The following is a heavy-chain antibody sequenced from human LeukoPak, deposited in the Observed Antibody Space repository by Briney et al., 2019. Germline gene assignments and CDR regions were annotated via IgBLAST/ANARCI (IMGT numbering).Heavy chain of an antibody. V-gene: IGHV4-4*07. D-gene: IGHD2-15*01. J-gene: IGHJ4*02. CDR1: SASINRHY. CDR2: IYISGST. Sequence: KPSETLSLTCTVSSASINRHYSSWIRQPAGKGLEWIGHIYISGSTNYNSSLQSRVTMSVDTSKNQFSLKLSSVTAADTAVYYCARALTPLPGSYYLHYWGQGTLVTVSS. CDR3: ARALTPLPGSYYLHY.